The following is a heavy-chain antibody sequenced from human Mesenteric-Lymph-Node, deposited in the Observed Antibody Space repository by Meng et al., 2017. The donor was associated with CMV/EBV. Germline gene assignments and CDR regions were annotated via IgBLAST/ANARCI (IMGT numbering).Heavy chain of an antibody. CDR1: RYTFTDYY. CDR2: INPGSGSS. J-gene: IGHJ4*02. CDR3: ARKRRDFDF. V-gene: IGHV1-46*01. Sequence: KVSCNASRYTFTDYYIHWVRQAPGQGLEWMGIINPGSGSSRYAQKFQGRVTMTRDTSTSTVYMELSSLRSEDTAVYFCARKRRDFDFWGQGTLVTVSS.